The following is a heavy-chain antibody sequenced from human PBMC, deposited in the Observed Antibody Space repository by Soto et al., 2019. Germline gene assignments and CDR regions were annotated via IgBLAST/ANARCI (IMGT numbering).Heavy chain of an antibody. D-gene: IGHD6-13*01. V-gene: IGHV3-7*01. Sequence: GGSLRLSCAASGFTFSSYWMSWVRQAPGKGLEWVANIKQDGSEKYYVDSMKGRVTISRDNAKNSLYLQMNSLRAEDTAVYYCARDHIAAAGTGALDIWGQGTMVTVSS. CDR2: IKQDGSEK. CDR1: GFTFSSYW. CDR3: ARDHIAAAGTGALDI. J-gene: IGHJ3*02.